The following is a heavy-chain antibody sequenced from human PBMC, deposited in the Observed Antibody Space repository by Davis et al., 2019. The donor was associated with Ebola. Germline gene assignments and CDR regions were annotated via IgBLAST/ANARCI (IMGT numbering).Heavy chain of an antibody. D-gene: IGHD2-2*01. J-gene: IGHJ4*02. CDR2: INPNSGGT. V-gene: IGHV1-2*04. CDR3: ARVEPYCSSTSCHYSTANFDY. Sequence: ASVQVSCKASGYTFTGYYMHCVRQAPGQGLEWMRWINPNSGGTNYAQKLQRWVTMTRDTSISTAYMELSRLRSDDTAVYYCARVEPYCSSTSCHYSTANFDYWGQGTLVTVSS. CDR1: GYTFTGYY.